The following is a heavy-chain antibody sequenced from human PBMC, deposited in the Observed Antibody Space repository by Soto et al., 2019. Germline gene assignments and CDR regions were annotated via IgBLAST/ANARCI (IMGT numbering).Heavy chain of an antibody. CDR2: ISSSGFTE. D-gene: IGHD5-12*01. Sequence: GGSLRLSCAASGFTFSSYDMHWVRQAPGKGLEWISYISSSGFTEYYADSVKGRFTISRDNAKNSLYLQMNTLSAEDTAVYYCARALFPDVDIYAMDVWGQGTTVTVSS. CDR3: ARALFPDVDIYAMDV. V-gene: IGHV3-48*03. J-gene: IGHJ6*02. CDR1: GFTFSSYD.